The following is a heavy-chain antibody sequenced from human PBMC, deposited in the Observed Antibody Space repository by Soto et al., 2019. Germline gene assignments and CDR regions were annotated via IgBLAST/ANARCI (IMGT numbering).Heavy chain of an antibody. J-gene: IGHJ4*02. V-gene: IGHV5-51*01. CDR1: GYFFTGYW. Sequence: PGESLKISCKGSGYFFTGYWIGWVRQMPGKGPELMGIIYPGDSDTKYSPAFQGQVTISADKSISTAYLQWSSLKVSDTATYYCVRPTSGSPWGVRYWGQGTLVTVSS. CDR3: VRPTSGSPWGVRY. CDR2: IYPGDSDT. D-gene: IGHD3-10*01.